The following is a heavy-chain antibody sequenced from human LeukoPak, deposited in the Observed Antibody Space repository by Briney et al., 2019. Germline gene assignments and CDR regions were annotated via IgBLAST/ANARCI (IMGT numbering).Heavy chain of an antibody. CDR1: GGSISTSSYY. J-gene: IGHJ3*02. CDR2: IYYSGST. CDR3: ARELTYYYDSSGYYSDAFDI. V-gene: IGHV4-39*07. Sequence: PSETLSLTCTVSGGSISTSSYYWGWIRQPPGKGLECIGDIYYSGSTYYNPSLKSRVTISVDTSKNQFSLTLSSVTAADTAVYYCARELTYYYDSSGYYSDAFDIWGQGTMVTVSS. D-gene: IGHD3-22*01.